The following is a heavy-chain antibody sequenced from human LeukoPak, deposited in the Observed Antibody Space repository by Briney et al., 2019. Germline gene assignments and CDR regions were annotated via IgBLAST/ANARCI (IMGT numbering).Heavy chain of an antibody. CDR3: AKDGTFGGVIVLRYYFDY. CDR1: GFTFSSYA. V-gene: IGHV3-23*01. D-gene: IGHD3-16*02. Sequence: PGASLRLSCAASGFTFSSYAMSWVRPAPGKGLEWVSAISGSGGSTYYADSVKGRFTISRDNSKNTLYLQMNSLRAEDTAVYYCAKDGTFGGVIVLRYYFDYWGQGTLVTVSS. J-gene: IGHJ4*02. CDR2: ISGSGGST.